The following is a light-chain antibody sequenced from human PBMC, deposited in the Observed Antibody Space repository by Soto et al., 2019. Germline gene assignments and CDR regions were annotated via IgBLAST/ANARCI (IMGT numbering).Light chain of an antibody. J-gene: IGLJ2*01. CDR2: GNS. CDR3: QSYDSSLSGYVV. V-gene: IGLV1-40*01. CDR1: SSNIGAGYD. Sequence: QSVLTQPPSVSGAPGQRVTISCTGSSSNIGAGYDVHWYQQLPGTAPKLLISGNSNRPSGVPDRFSGSKSGTSASLAITGVQAEDEADYCCQSYDSSLSGYVVFGGGTKLTVL.